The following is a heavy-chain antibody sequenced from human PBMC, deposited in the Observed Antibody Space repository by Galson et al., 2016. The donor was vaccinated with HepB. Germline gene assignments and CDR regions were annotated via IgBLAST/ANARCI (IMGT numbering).Heavy chain of an antibody. CDR2: IIPMFGTS. CDR1: GGTFTNYA. CDR3: AKGMDKPIVKTYYYPMDV. Sequence: SVKVSCKASGGTFTNYAFSWLRQVPGQGPEWLGGIIPMFGTSSYAQKFQDRVTITADESTSTAYMELRSLGSDDTALYYCAKGMDKPIVKTYYYPMDVWGQGTTVTVSS. V-gene: IGHV1-69*13. J-gene: IGHJ6*02. D-gene: IGHD5-18*01.